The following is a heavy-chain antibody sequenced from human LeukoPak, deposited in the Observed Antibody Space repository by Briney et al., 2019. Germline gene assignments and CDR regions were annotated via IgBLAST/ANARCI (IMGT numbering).Heavy chain of an antibody. CDR3: ARGVRHYYDSSGYYFS. J-gene: IGHJ5*02. CDR1: GYTFTSHY. Sequence: ASVKVSCKASGYTFTSHYMHWVRQAPGQGLEWMGWINPNSGGTNYAQKFQGRVTMTRNTSISTAYMELSSLRSEDTAVYYCARGVRHYYDSSGYYFSWGQGTLVTVSS. V-gene: IGHV1-2*02. CDR2: INPNSGGT. D-gene: IGHD3-22*01.